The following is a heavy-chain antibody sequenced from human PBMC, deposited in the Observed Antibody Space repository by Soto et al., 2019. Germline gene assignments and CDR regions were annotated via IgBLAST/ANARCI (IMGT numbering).Heavy chain of an antibody. D-gene: IGHD3-10*01. CDR3: TTDSYITETPVRLEH. Sequence: GGSLRLSCAASGFTFSNAWINWVRQAPGKGLEWVGRVKSKTHGGTTDFAASVKGRFAISRDDSISMAFMRMNSLKIEDTAVYYCTTDSYITETPVRLEHCGHGTLVTVPS. CDR2: VKSKTHGGTT. J-gene: IGHJ4*01. CDR1: GFTFSNAW. V-gene: IGHV3-15*07.